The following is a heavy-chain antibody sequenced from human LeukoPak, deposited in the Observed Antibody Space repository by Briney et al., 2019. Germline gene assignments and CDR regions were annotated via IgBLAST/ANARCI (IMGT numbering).Heavy chain of an antibody. J-gene: IGHJ6*02. V-gene: IGHV4-59*01. CDR1: GGILSSYY. Sequence: PSETLSLTCPVSGGILSSYYWSWIRPPRGKEVEWVGYIYYSGSTNYNPSLKSRVTISVDTSKNQFSLKLSSVTAADTAVYYCARGHTPLLRYYYYGMDVWGQGTTVTVSS. CDR2: IYYSGST. CDR3: ARGHTPLLRYYYYGMDV. D-gene: IGHD2-15*01.